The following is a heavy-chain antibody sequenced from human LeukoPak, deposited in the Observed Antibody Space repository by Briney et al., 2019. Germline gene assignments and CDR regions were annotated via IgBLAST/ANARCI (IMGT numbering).Heavy chain of an antibody. CDR2: IYYSGST. CDR3: ARDPLGAAPIDI. Sequence: SQTLSLTCTVSGGSISSGDHYWSWIRQPPGKGLEWIGYIYYSGSTYYNPSLKSRVTISVDTSKNQFSLKLSSVTAADTAVYYCARDPLGAAPIDIWGQGTMVTVSS. V-gene: IGHV4-30-4*01. D-gene: IGHD2-15*01. J-gene: IGHJ3*02. CDR1: GGSISSGDHY.